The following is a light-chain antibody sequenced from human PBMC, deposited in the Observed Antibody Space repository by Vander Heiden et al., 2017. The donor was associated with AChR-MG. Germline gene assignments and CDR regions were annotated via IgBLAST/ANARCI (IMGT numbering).Light chain of an antibody. CDR2: SSN. J-gene: IGLJ3*02. CDR1: SSNSGSNS. Sequence: QSVLPPPPSASGTPGPGVPSSCSESSSNSGSNSVNWYQQFPGTAPKFLIYSSNRRPSGVPDRFSGAKSGTSASLTIRGLQSEDEADYYCSSWDDTRNGRVFGGGTKLTVL. CDR3: SSWDDTRNGRV. V-gene: IGLV1-44*01.